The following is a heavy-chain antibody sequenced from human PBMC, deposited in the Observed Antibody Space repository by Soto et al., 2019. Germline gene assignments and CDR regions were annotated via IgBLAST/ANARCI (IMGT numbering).Heavy chain of an antibody. J-gene: IGHJ6*03. CDR2: ISGSGGST. CDR3: AKSNYDFWSGFPVDYYYYMDV. Sequence: AGGALRHSCGGSGFVFRNYSNNWGRQGPGRGLEWVSAISGSGGSTYYADSVKGRFTISRDNSKNTLYLQMNSLRAEDTAVYYCAKSNYDFWSGFPVDYYYYMDVWGKGTTVTVSS. CDR1: GFVFRNYS. D-gene: IGHD3-3*01. V-gene: IGHV3-23*01.